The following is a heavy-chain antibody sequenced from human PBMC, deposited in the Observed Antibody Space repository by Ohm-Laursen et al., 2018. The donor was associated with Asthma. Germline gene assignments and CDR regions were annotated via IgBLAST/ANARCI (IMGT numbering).Heavy chain of an antibody. CDR1: GDPISDTYT. V-gene: IGHV4-39*01. CDR2: ISYSGTP. J-gene: IGHJ4*02. CDR3: LRSRTRGAFDY. Sequence: SETLSLTCTVSGDPISDTYTWGWVRQPPGKGLEYIGTISYSGTPYDNPSLRSRVTISVDTPKNQFSLKVSSVTAADTAVYYCLRSRTRGAFDYWGQGRLVTVSS. D-gene: IGHD1-1*01.